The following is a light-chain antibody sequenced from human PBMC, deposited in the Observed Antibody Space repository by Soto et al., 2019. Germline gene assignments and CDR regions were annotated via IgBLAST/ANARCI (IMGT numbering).Light chain of an antibody. CDR1: QTIGTW. V-gene: IGKV1-5*03. J-gene: IGKJ1*01. CDR3: QQYYSYPLT. Sequence: DIQMTQSPSTLSASLGDRVTITCRASQTIGTWLTWYRQKSGTAPKLLIYEASSLESGVPSTFRGSGSGTEFTLTISSLQLDDFATYYCQQYYSYPLTFGQGTKVDI. CDR2: EAS.